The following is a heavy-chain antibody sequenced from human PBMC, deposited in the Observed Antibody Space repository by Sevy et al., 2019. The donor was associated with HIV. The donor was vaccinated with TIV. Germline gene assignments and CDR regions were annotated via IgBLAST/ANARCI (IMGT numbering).Heavy chain of an antibody. CDR2: ISGSGGST. J-gene: IGHJ6*02. D-gene: IGHD3-3*02. CDR3: AHTLLELLLYYHYYGMDV. CDR1: GFTFSSYA. Sequence: GGSLRLSCAASGFTFSSYAMSWVRQAPGKGLEWVSAISGSGGSTYYADSVKGRFTISRDNSKNTLYLQMNSLRAEDTAVYYCAHTLLELLLYYHYYGMDVWGQGTTVTVSS. V-gene: IGHV3-23*01.